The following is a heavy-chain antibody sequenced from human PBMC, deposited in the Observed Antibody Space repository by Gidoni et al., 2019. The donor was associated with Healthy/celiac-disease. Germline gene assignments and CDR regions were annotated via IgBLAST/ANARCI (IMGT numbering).Heavy chain of an antibody. D-gene: IGHD3-16*01. V-gene: IGHV3-30-3*01. CDR1: GFTFSSYA. CDR3: ARGGVGYFDY. Sequence: GFTFSSYAMHWVRQAPGKGLEWVAVISYDGSNKYYADSVKGRFTISRDNSKNTLYLQMNSLRAEDTAVYYCARGGVGYFDYWGQGTLVTVSS. J-gene: IGHJ4*02. CDR2: ISYDGSNK.